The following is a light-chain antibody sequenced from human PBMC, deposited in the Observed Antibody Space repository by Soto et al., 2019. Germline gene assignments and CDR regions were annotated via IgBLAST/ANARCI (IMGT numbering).Light chain of an antibody. CDR1: QSIGSL. J-gene: IGKJ1*01. Sequence: DIQMTQSPSTLSASVGDRVTITCRASQSIGSLLAWYQHRPGRAPKVLIYRASNLETGVPPRFSGSGFVTVFNVNLNSLQAEHFSTFFFQQRHNLTRAFGQGTQMDI. CDR3: QQRHNLTRA. CDR2: RAS. V-gene: IGKV1-5*03.